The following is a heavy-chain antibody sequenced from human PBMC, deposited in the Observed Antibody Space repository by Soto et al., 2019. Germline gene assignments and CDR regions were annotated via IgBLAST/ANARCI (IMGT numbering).Heavy chain of an antibody. Sequence: QLQLQESGPGLVKPSETLSLTCTVSGDSLSGSTYYWGWIRQPPGKGLQWVVSRLASANTYYNPSLKSRVTISVDTSNNQFSLRLNSMTAADTAIYYCARHGPWSYVLWGQGTLVTVSS. CDR3: ARHGPWSYVL. J-gene: IGHJ4*02. V-gene: IGHV4-39*01. D-gene: IGHD2-21*01. CDR1: GDSLSGSTYY. CDR2: RLASANT.